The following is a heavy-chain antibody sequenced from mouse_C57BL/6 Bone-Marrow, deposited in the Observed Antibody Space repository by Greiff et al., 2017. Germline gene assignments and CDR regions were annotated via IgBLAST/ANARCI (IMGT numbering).Heavy chain of an antibody. V-gene: IGHV1-69*01. CDR1: GYTFTSYW. J-gene: IGHJ3*01. Sequence: VKLQQPGAELVMPGASVKLSCKASGYTFTSYWMHWVKQRPGQGLEWIGEIDPSDSYTNYNQKFKGKSTLTVDKSSSTAYMQLSSLTSEDSAVYYCAREGDSYYSNWGFAYWGQGTLVTVSA. D-gene: IGHD2-5*01. CDR2: IDPSDSYT. CDR3: AREGDSYYSNWGFAY.